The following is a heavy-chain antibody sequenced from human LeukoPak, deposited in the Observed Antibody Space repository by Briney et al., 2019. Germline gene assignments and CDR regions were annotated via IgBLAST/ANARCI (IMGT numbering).Heavy chain of an antibody. CDR1: GGTFSSYA. CDR3: ATHLIAVAAYGY. Sequence: ASVKVSCKASGGTFSSYAISWVRQAPGQGLEWMGRIIPILGIANYAQKFQGRVTITADKSTSTAYMELSSLRSEDTAVYYCATHLIAVAAYGYWGQGTLVTVSS. V-gene: IGHV1-69*04. J-gene: IGHJ4*02. D-gene: IGHD6-19*01. CDR2: IIPILGIA.